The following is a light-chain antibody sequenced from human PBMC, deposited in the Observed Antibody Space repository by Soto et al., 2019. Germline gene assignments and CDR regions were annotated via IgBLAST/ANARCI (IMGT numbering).Light chain of an antibody. V-gene: IGKV1-5*03. CDR1: QIINTC. CDR3: KHYETYSGT. Sequence: DIQMTQSPSSLSASVGDRVTITCRASQIINTCLAWYQQKPGKAPKLVIYRASNLVNGVPSRFSGSGSGTEFTLTIRSLQPEDFSIYYFKHYETYSGTFGPGTKVDL. CDR2: RAS. J-gene: IGKJ3*01.